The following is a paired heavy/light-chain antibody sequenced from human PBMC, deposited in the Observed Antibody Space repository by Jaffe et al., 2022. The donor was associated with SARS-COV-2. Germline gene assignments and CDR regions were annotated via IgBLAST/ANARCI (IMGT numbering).Light chain of an antibody. V-gene: IGLV1-44*01. CDR2: SNY. CDR1: RSNIGTND. J-gene: IGLJ2*01. Sequence: QSVLTQPPSVSGTPGQRVTISCSGSRSNIGTNDVTWYLHLPGTAPKFLMYSNYQRASGVPDRFLGSKFDTSASLAISGLQSEDEADYYCAAWDDSLDSLVFGGGTKLTVL. CDR3: AAWDDSLDSLV.
Heavy chain of an antibody. CDR1: SGSYY. D-gene: IGHD3-10*01. V-gene: IGHV4-59*01. CDR2: VYYSGSI. J-gene: IGHJ5*02. CDR3: ARGLGWFAAGKLIS. Sequence: QVQESGPGLVKPSETLSLTCTVSSGSYYWNWIRQAPGRELEWIGYVYYSGSIKYSPSLKSRVTILLDTPKNELSLKMRSVTAADTAIYYCARGLGWFAAGKLISWGQGTEVTVSS.